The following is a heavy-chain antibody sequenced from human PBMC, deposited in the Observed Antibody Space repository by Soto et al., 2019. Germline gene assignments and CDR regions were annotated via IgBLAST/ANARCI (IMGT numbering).Heavy chain of an antibody. CDR3: AKDKGIAAAGGYCYYGMDV. Sequence: PGGSLRLSCAASGFTFDDYAMHWVRQAPGKGLEWVSLISWDGGSTYYADSVKGRFTISRDNSKNSLYLQMNSLRAEDTALYYCAKDKGIAAAGGYCYYGMDVWGQGTTVTAP. V-gene: IGHV3-43D*04. CDR1: GFTFDDYA. CDR2: ISWDGGST. J-gene: IGHJ6*02. D-gene: IGHD6-13*01.